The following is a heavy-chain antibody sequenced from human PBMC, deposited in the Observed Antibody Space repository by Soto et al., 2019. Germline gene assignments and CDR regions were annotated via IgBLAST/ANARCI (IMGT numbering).Heavy chain of an antibody. Sequence: QITLKESGPTLVKPTQTLTLTCTFSGFSLSTSGVGVGWIRQPTGKALEWLALIYWDDDKRYSPSLKSRLTIIKDTSKNQVVLTMTNMDPVDTATYYCAHSRPNSPNEILTGYYSAGGDYYFDYWGQGTLVTVSS. CDR3: AHSRPNSPNEILTGYYSAGGDYYFDY. J-gene: IGHJ4*02. CDR1: GFSLSTSGVG. D-gene: IGHD3-9*01. V-gene: IGHV2-5*02. CDR2: IYWDDDK.